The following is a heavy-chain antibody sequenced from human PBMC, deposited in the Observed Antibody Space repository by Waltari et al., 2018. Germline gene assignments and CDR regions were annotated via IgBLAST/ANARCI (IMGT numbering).Heavy chain of an antibody. CDR2: IKQDGSEK. Sequence: EVQLVESGGGLVQPGGSLRLSCAASGLTFSDDWMSWVRQAPGKGLEWVANIKQDGSEKYYVDSVKGRFTISRDNAKNSLYLQMNSLRVEDTAVYYCASGQLPDFWGQGTLVTVSS. CDR3: ASGQLPDF. CDR1: GLTFSDDW. J-gene: IGHJ4*02. V-gene: IGHV3-7*03. D-gene: IGHD2-2*01.